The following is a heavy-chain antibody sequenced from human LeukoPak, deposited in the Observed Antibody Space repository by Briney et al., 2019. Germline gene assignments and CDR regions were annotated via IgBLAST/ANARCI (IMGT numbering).Heavy chain of an antibody. V-gene: IGHV1-8*01. CDR1: GYTFTSYD. D-gene: IGHD6-13*01. CDR2: MNPNSGNT. Sequence: ASVKVSCKASGYTFTSYDINWVRQATGQGLEWMGWMNPNSGNTGYAQKFQGRVTITRNTSISTAYMELSSLRSEDTAVYYCARGRESSSWYDAFDIWGQGTMVTVSS. J-gene: IGHJ3*02. CDR3: ARGRESSSWYDAFDI.